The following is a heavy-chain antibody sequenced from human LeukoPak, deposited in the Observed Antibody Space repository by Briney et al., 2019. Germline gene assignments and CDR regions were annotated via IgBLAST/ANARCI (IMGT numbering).Heavy chain of an antibody. Sequence: ASETLSLTCTVSGGSISSGDYYWSWIRQAPGKGLEWIGYIYYSGSTYYNPSLKSRVTISVDTSKNQFSLKLSSVTAADTAVYYCAREYSSSSQFDYWGQGTLVTVSS. V-gene: IGHV4-30-4*01. J-gene: IGHJ4*02. D-gene: IGHD6-6*01. CDR1: GGSISSGDYY. CDR3: AREYSSSSQFDY. CDR2: IYYSGST.